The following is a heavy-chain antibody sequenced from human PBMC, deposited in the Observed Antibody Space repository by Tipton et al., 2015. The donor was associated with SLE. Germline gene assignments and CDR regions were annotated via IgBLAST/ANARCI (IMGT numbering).Heavy chain of an antibody. CDR2: IFHSGST. CDR3: ARVFWRYDSGGPLGGFDL. J-gene: IGHJ3*01. Sequence: TLSLTCTVSGYSMSNAYYWGWIRQPPGKGLEWIGSIFHSGSTYFNPSLKSRVTISLDTSKNQFSLWLSSVTAADTAVYYCARVFWRYDSGGPLGGFDLWGQGAMVTVSS. CDR1: GYSMSNAYY. V-gene: IGHV4-38-2*02. D-gene: IGHD3-22*01.